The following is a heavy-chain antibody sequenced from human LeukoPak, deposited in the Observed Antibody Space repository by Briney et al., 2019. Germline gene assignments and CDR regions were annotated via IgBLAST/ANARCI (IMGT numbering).Heavy chain of an antibody. V-gene: IGHV3-7*01. D-gene: IGHD6-13*01. CDR2: IKEDGSEK. CDR3: ARDGSSWYEGY. CDR1: GFTVSSNY. J-gene: IGHJ4*02. Sequence: GGSLRLSCAASGFTVSSNYMSWVRQAPGKGLEWVANIKEDGSEKYYVDSVKGRFTISRDNGKNSLYLQMNSLRAEDTAVYYCARDGSSWYEGYWGQGTLVTVSS.